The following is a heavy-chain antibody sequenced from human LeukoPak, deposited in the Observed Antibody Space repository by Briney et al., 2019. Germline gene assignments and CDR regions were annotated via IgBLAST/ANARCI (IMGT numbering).Heavy chain of an antibody. D-gene: IGHD2-2*01. CDR1: GFTFSSYT. Sequence: PGGSLRLSCAGSGFTFSSYTINWVRQAPGKGLEWVSSISSRSSYIYYADSVKGRFTISRDNAKNSLYLQMNSLRDEDTAVYYCARVRCSSTSCYGVDYWGQGTLVTVSS. CDR2: ISSRSSYI. J-gene: IGHJ4*02. V-gene: IGHV3-21*01. CDR3: ARVRCSSTSCYGVDY.